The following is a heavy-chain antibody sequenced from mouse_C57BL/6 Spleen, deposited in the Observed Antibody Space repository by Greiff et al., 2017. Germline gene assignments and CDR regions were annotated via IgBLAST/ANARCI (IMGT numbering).Heavy chain of an antibody. V-gene: IGHV8-12*01. CDR1: GFSLSTSGMG. D-gene: IGHD1-1*02. CDR3: ARSEDYFAY. Sequence: QVTLKVSGPGILQSSQTLSLTCSFSGFSLSTSGMGVSWIRQPSGKGLEWLAYIYWDDDKRYNPSLKSRLTISKDTSRNQVFLKITSVDTADTATYYCARSEDYFAYWGQGTLVTVSA. J-gene: IGHJ3*01. CDR2: IYWDDDK.